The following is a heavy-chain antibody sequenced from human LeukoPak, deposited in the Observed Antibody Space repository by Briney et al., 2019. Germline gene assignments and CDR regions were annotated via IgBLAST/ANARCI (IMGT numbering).Heavy chain of an antibody. V-gene: IGHV3-48*04. CDR3: ARDHMGYDY. Sequence: GGSLRLSCAASGFTFSSYSLNWVRQAPGKGLEWVSFISSSSITIYYAGSVKGRFTVSRDNAKNSLYLQMNSLRAEDTAVYYCARDHMGYDYWGQGTLVTVSS. D-gene: IGHD1-26*01. CDR2: ISSSSITI. CDR1: GFTFSSYS. J-gene: IGHJ4*02.